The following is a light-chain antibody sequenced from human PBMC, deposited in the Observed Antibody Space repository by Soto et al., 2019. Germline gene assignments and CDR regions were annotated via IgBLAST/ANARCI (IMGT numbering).Light chain of an antibody. J-gene: IGLJ1*01. Sequence: QSALTQPAAVSGSPGQSITISCTGTSSDVGGYNYVSWYQQHPGKAHKLMIYDVSNRPSGVSNRFSGSKSGNTASLTISGLPAEDEADYYCSSYTSSSTPYVFGTGTKVTVL. CDR3: SSYTSSSTPYV. CDR1: SSDVGGYNY. CDR2: DVS. V-gene: IGLV2-14*01.